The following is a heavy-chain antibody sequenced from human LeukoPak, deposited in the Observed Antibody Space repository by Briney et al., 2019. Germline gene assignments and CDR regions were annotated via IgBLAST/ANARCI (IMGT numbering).Heavy chain of an antibody. CDR2: ISSSSSTI. V-gene: IGHV3-48*01. CDR1: GFTFSSYS. D-gene: IGHD3-3*01. J-gene: IGHJ5*02. CDR3: ARDQPDDYDFWSGSHDADGKNWFDP. Sequence: GGSLRLSCAASGFTFSSYSMNWVRQAPGKGLEWVSYISSSSSTIYYADSVKGRFTISRDNAKNSLYLQMNSLRAEDTAVYYCARDQPDDYDFWSGSHDADGKNWFDPWGQETLVTVSS.